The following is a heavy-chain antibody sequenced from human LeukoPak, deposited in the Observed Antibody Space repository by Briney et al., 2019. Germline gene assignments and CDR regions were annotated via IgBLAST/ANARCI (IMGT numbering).Heavy chain of an antibody. CDR2: IYYSGST. CDR1: GGSISSSSYY. V-gene: IGHV4-39*01. J-gene: IGHJ4*02. D-gene: IGHD6-6*01. CDR3: ASSSSPADDY. Sequence: SETLSLTCTVSGGSISSSSYYWGWIRQPPGKGLEWIGSIYYSGSTYYNPSLKSRVTISVDTSKNQFSLKLSSVTAADTAVYYCASSSSPADDYWGQGTLVTVSS.